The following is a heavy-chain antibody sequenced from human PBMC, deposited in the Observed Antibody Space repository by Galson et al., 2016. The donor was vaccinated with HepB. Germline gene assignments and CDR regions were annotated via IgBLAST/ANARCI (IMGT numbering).Heavy chain of an antibody. J-gene: IGHJ6*02. CDR2: ISYDGSNK. CDR1: GFTFSYYA. V-gene: IGHV3-30*04. D-gene: IGHD2-21*01. CDR3: ARSVWRWRGMDV. Sequence: SLRLSCAASGFTFSYYAIHWVRQAPGKGLEWVAVISYDGSNKYYADSVKGRFTISRDNSKNMLYLQMNSLKAEETAVYYCARSVWRWRGMDVWGQGTTVTVSS.